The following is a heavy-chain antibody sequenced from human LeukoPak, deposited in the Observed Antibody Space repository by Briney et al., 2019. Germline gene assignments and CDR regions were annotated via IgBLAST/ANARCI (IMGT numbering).Heavy chain of an antibody. CDR3: ARDLGLYDYGGNIDF. Sequence: GGSLRLTSTASGFIFNTYSMNWVRQAPGKGLEWVSYVSSSSRTIYYADSVKGRFTISRDNAKNSLYLQMNSLRAEDTAVYYCARDLGLYDYGGNIDFWGQGTLVTVSS. CDR2: VSSSSRTI. J-gene: IGHJ4*02. D-gene: IGHD4-23*01. V-gene: IGHV3-48*04. CDR1: GFIFNTYS.